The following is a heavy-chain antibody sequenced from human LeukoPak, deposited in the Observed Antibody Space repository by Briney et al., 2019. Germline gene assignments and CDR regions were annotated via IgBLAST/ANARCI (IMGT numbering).Heavy chain of an antibody. D-gene: IGHD3-10*01. Sequence: GGSLRLSCAASGLSFSSYGMHWVRQAPGKGLEWVTFIRYDGSNKYYADSVKGRLTISIDNSKNTLYLQMNSLRAEDTAVYYCARDKCITMVRGAFGLDYWGQGTLVTVSS. V-gene: IGHV3-30*02. CDR3: ARDKCITMVRGAFGLDY. CDR2: IRYDGSNK. CDR1: GLSFSSYG. J-gene: IGHJ4*02.